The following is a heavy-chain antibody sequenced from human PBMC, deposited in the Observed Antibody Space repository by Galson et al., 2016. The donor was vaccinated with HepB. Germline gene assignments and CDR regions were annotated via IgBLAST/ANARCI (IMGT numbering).Heavy chain of an antibody. CDR3: ARCSLRYFDWLIDRWYFDL. J-gene: IGHJ2*01. CDR2: IIPIFGTA. Sequence: SVKVSCKASGGTFSSYAISWVRQAPGQGLEWMGGIIPIFGTANYAQKFQGRVTITADESTSTAYMELSSLRSEDTAVYYCARCSLRYFDWLIDRWYFDLWGRGTLVTVSS. CDR1: GGTFSSYA. V-gene: IGHV1-69*13. D-gene: IGHD3-9*01.